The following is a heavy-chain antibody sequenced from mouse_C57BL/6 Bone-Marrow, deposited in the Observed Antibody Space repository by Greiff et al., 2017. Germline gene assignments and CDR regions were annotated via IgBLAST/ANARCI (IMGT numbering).Heavy chain of an antibody. V-gene: IGHV1-15*01. CDR2: IDPETGGT. CDR3: TREGFDY. Sequence: QVQLQQSGAELVRPGASVTLSCKASGYTFTDYEMHWVKQTPVHGLEWIGAIDPETGGTAYNQKFKGKAILTADKSSGTAYMELRSLTSEDSAVYYCTREGFDYGGQGTTLTVSS. J-gene: IGHJ2*01. CDR1: GYTFTDYE.